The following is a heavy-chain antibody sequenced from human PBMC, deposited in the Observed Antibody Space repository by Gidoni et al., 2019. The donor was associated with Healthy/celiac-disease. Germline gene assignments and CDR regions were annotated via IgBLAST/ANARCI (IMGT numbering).Heavy chain of an antibody. CDR3: ARDRWVGATSDAGGAFDI. Sequence: QVQLVQSGAEVKRPGASVKVSCEASGYTLTNYLLHWGRQAPGQGLEWMGIINPSGGSTTYAQKFQGRVTMTRDTSTSTVYMDLSSLRSEDTAVYYCARDRWVGATSDAGGAFDIWGQGTMVTVSS. CDR1: GYTLTNYL. J-gene: IGHJ3*02. V-gene: IGHV1-46*01. CDR2: INPSGGST. D-gene: IGHD1-26*01.